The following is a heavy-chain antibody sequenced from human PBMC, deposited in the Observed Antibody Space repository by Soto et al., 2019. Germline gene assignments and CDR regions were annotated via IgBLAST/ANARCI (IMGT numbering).Heavy chain of an antibody. J-gene: IGHJ4*02. CDR3: ARDVCSSTSCYEN. V-gene: IGHV3-21*01. CDR2: ISSSSYYI. CDR1: GFTFSSWS. D-gene: IGHD2-2*01. Sequence: EVQLVESGGGLVKPGGSLRLSCAASGFTFSSWSMNWVRQAPGKGLEWVSSISSSSYYIDYADSVKGRFTISRDNAKKSRYLQMNSLRAEDTAVYYCARDVCSSTSCYENWGQGTLVTVSS.